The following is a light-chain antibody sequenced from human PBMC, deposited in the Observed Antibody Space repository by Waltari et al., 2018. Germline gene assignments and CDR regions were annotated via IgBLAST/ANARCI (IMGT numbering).Light chain of an antibody. V-gene: IGKV2-24*01. CDR1: QSLVDTDGNTY. CDR2: KVS. Sequence: DLVMTQTPLSSLVSLGQPASISCRSSQSLVDTDGNTYLSWLHQRPGQPQRLLIYKVSNRFSGVPDRFSGSGAGTDFTLKISRVEAEDVGIYYCAQATHFPRTFGQGTKVEI. J-gene: IGKJ1*01. CDR3: AQATHFPRT.